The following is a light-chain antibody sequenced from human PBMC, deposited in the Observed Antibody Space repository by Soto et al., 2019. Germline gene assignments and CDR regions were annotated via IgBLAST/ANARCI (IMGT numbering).Light chain of an antibody. CDR3: QQLNSYPRVT. CDR1: QGISSY. V-gene: IGKV1-9*01. CDR2: AAS. Sequence: IQLTQSPSSLSASVGDRVTITCRASQGISSYLAWYQQKPGKAPKHLIYAASTLQSGVPSRFSGSGSGTDFTLTISSLQPEDFATYYCQQLNSYPRVTFGGGTKVEIK. J-gene: IGKJ4*01.